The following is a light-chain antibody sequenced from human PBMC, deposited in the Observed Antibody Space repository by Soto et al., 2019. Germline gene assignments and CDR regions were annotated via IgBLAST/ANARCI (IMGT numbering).Light chain of an antibody. Sequence: EVVMTQSPDTLSVSPGETVTLSCRASQSVRSKLAWYQQKPGQAPRLLIYGASTRAPGFPARFSGSGSGTDFTLTISSLQSEDFAVYYCQQFNNWPWTFGQGTKVDI. V-gene: IGKV3-15*01. CDR3: QQFNNWPWT. CDR1: QSVRSK. J-gene: IGKJ1*01. CDR2: GAS.